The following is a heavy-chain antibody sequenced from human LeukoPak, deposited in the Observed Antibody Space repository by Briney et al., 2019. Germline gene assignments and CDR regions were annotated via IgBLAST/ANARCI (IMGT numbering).Heavy chain of an antibody. CDR2: IRGSGDNT. V-gene: IGHV3-23*01. Sequence: GGSLRLSCAASGFTFSNYAMSWVRQAPGKGLEWVSAIRGSGDNTFYAVSVKGRFTISRDNPKNTLYLQMNSLRAEDTAVYYCATEKGDSPDYWGQGTLVTVSS. J-gene: IGHJ4*02. D-gene: IGHD3-16*01. CDR1: GFTFSNYA. CDR3: ATEKGDSPDY.